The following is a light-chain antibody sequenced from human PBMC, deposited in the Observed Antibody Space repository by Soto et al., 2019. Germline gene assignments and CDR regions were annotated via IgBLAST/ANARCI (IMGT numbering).Light chain of an antibody. V-gene: IGKV2-28*01. J-gene: IGKJ3*01. CDR2: LGS. Sequence: DIVMTQSPLSLSVTPGEPASISCRCSQSLLHRNGYNYLEWYLQKPGQSPQLLISLGSNRASGVPDRLSGSGSGTDFTLNITRVEAGDVGVYYCMQALQTSFTFGPGTRVDI. CDR1: QSLLHRNGYNY. CDR3: MQALQTSFT.